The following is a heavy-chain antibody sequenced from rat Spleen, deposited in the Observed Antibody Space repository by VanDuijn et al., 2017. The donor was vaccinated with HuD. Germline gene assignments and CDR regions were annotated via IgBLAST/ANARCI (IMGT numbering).Heavy chain of an antibody. CDR1: GFSFSSYW. Sequence: EVQLVESGGGLVQPGRSLKLSCVASGFSFSSYWMSWIRQAPTKGLEWVASISPSGGSTYYRDSVKGRFTISRDIAKNTLYLQMNSLRSEDTATYYCTRKAVAAIPYYFDYWGQGVMVTVSS. J-gene: IGHJ2*01. D-gene: IGHD1-2*01. V-gene: IGHV5S13*01. CDR3: TRKAVAAIPYYFDY. CDR2: ISPSGGST.